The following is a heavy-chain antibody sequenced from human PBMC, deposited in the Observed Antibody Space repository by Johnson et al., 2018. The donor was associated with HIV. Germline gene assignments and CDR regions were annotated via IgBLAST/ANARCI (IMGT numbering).Heavy chain of an antibody. CDR2: INADGSAK. V-gene: IGHV3-7*05. D-gene: IGHD1-26*01. CDR1: GFTFSNAW. J-gene: IGHJ3*02. Sequence: VQLVESGGGVVQPGGSLRLSCAASGFTFSNAWMTWVRQAPGKGLEWVAFINADGSAKTYMDSARGRFTISRDNAENSLFLQIHSLRAEDTAVYYCVRDPGWGALDIWGHGTMVTVSS. CDR3: VRDPGWGALDI.